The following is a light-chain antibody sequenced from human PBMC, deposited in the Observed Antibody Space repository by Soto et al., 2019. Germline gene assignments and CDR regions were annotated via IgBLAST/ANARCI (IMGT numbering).Light chain of an antibody. J-gene: IGKJ4*01. CDR3: QQYGSSRLT. CDR1: QSVSSSY. V-gene: IGKV3-20*01. Sequence: EIVLTQSPGTLSLSPGERATLSCRASQSVSSSYLAWYQQKPGQAPRLLIYGASSRATGIPDRFSGSGSGTDFTLTISRLEHEDFPVYYCQQYGSSRLTFGGGTKVDIK. CDR2: GAS.